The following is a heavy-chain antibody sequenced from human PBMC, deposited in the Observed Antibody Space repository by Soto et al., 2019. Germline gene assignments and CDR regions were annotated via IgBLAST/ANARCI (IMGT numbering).Heavy chain of an antibody. Sequence: QVQLVESGGGVVQPGRSLRLSCAASGFTFSSYGMHWVRQAPGKGLEWVAVIWYDGSNKYYADSVKGRFTISRDNSKNTLYLQMNSLRAEDTAVYYCARDNLVVTAAMDWYFDLWGRGTLVTVSS. CDR3: ARDNLVVTAAMDWYFDL. CDR2: IWYDGSNK. V-gene: IGHV3-33*01. J-gene: IGHJ2*01. CDR1: GFTFSSYG. D-gene: IGHD2-2*01.